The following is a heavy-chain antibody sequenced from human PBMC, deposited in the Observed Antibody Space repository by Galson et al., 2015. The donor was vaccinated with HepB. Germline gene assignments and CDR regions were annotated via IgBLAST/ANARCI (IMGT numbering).Heavy chain of an antibody. V-gene: IGHV1-46*01. CDR3: ARDLSGNDY. J-gene: IGHJ4*02. D-gene: IGHD6-19*01. CDR1: GYTFTNYY. Sequence: SCKASGYTFTNYYMHWVRQAPGQGLEWMGIINLTGGGTNYAQKFQGRVTMTRDTSTSTVYMELSSLRSEDTAVYYCARDLSGNDYWGQGTLVTVSS. CDR2: INLTGGGT.